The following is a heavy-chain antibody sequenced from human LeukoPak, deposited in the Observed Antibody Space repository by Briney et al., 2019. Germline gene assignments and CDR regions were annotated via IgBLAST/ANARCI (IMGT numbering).Heavy chain of an antibody. J-gene: IGHJ6*03. CDR2: IYYSGST. Sequence: SETLSLTCTVSGGSISSGDYYWSWIRQPPGKGLEWIGYIYYSGSTYYNPSLKSRVTISVDTSKNQFSLKLSSVTAADTAVYYCARGRGYCSSTSCYYYYMDVWGKGTTVTVSS. CDR1: GGSISSGDYY. D-gene: IGHD2-2*03. CDR3: ARGRGYCSSTSCYYYYMDV. V-gene: IGHV4-30-4*08.